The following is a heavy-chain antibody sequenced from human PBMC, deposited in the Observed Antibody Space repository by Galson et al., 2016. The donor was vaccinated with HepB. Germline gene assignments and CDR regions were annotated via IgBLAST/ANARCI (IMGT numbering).Heavy chain of an antibody. Sequence: TLSLTCSVSGGSIDIGDYSWSWIRQPPGKGLEWIGDIYLSGITYYNPSLKSRVTMSLDRSKNQFSLELTSVTAADTAVYFCAWGRSLWDDYYGMDVWGQGTTVTVSS. CDR3: AWGRSLWDDYYGMDV. J-gene: IGHJ6*02. CDR1: GGSIDIGDYS. CDR2: IYLSGIT. V-gene: IGHV4-30-2*01. D-gene: IGHD7-27*01.